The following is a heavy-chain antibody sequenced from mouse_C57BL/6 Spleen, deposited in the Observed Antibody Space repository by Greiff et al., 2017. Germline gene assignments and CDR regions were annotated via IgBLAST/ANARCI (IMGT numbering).Heavy chain of an antibody. D-gene: IGHD2-3*01. CDR2: IYPGSGSI. CDR3: ARDGYYGVNFDY. V-gene: IGHV1-55*01. J-gene: IGHJ2*01. CDR1: GYTFTSYW. Sequence: QVQLQQPGAELVKPGASVKLSCKASGYTFTSYWITWVKQRPGQGLEWIGYIYPGSGSINYNEKFKSKATLTVDTSSITAYMQLSSLASEDSAVYYCARDGYYGVNFDYWGQGTTLTVSA.